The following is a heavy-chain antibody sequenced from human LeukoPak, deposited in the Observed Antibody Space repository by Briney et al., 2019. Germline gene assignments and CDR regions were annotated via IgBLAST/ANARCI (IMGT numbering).Heavy chain of an antibody. D-gene: IGHD2/OR15-2a*01. V-gene: IGHV3-21*01. Sequence: GGSLRPSCAASGFTFSSYSMNWVRQAPGKGLEWVSSISSSSSYIYYADSVKGRFTISRDNAKNSLYLQMNSLRAEDTAVYYCARVRNSTMILEAGFDYWGQGTLVTVSS. CDR3: ARVRNSTMILEAGFDY. CDR1: GFTFSSYS. J-gene: IGHJ4*02. CDR2: ISSSSSYI.